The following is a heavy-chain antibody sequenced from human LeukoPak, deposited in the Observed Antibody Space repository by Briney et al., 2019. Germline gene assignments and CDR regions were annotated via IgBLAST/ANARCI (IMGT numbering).Heavy chain of an antibody. D-gene: IGHD6-13*01. CDR2: IYYSGST. CDR1: GGSISTYY. J-gene: IGHJ5*02. CDR3: ARAISSSWYSWFDP. Sequence: SETLSLTCTVSGGSISTYYWSWIRQPPGKGLEWIGYIYYSGSTNYNPSLKSRVTLSVDTSKNQFSLKLSSVTAADTAVYYCARAISSSWYSWFDPWGQGTLVTVSS. V-gene: IGHV4-59*08.